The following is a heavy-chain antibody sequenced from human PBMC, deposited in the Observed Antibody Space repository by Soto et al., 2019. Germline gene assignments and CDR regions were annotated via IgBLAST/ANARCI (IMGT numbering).Heavy chain of an antibody. D-gene: IGHD3-16*01. V-gene: IGHV3-48*01. CDR2: ISSSSSTI. Sequence: GGSLRLSCAASGFTFSSYSMNWVRQAPGKGLEWVSYISSSSSTIYYADSVKGRFTISRDNAKNSLYLQMNSLRAEDTAVYYCARVAYDYIWGSPNYYYMDVWGKGTTVTVSS. CDR1: GFTFSSYS. J-gene: IGHJ6*03. CDR3: ARVAYDYIWGSPNYYYMDV.